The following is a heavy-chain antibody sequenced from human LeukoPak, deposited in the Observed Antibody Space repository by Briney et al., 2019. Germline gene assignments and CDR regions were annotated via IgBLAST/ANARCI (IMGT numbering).Heavy chain of an antibody. CDR3: ARDGSSVYYPKNPPKYFQH. J-gene: IGHJ1*01. Sequence: ASVKVSCKASGYTFTSYYMHWVRQAPGQGLEWMGGIIPIFGTANYAQKFQGRVTITADESTSTAYMELSSLRSEATAVYYCARDGSSVYYPKNPPKYFQHGGQGTLVTVSS. V-gene: IGHV1-69*13. D-gene: IGHD3-22*01. CDR1: GYTFTSYY. CDR2: IIPIFGTA.